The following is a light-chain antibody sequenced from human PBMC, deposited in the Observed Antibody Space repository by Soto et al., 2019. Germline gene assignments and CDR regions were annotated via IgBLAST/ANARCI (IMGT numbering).Light chain of an antibody. CDR1: QGISTY. V-gene: IGKV1-5*03. CDR3: QQYQRYPPS. J-gene: IGKJ4*01. CDR2: KAS. Sequence: DIQMTQSPSSLSESAGDRVTITCRASQGISTYLNWYQQKPGKAPKLLIYKASSLESGVPSRFSGGGSGTEITLTISSLQPDDFATYYCQQYQRYPPSFGGGTKVDIK.